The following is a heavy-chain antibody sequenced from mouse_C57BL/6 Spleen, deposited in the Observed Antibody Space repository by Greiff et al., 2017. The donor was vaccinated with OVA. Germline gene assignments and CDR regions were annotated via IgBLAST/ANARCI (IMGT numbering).Heavy chain of an antibody. CDR3: ARRVTGSTHPWCAY. D-gene: IGHD1-1*01. Sequence: VQLKESGPELVKPGASVTISCKASGYSFTGYYMNWVKQSPEKSLEWIGELNPSTGGTTYNQQFKANATLTVDKSSSTDYMQLKSLTSEDSAVYYCARRVTGSTHPWCAYWGQGTLVTVSA. CDR2: LNPSTGGT. CDR1: GYSFTGYY. V-gene: IGHV1-42*01. J-gene: IGHJ3*01.